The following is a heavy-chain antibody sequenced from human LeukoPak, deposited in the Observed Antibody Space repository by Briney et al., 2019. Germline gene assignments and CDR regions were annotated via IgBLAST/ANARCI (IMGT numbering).Heavy chain of an antibody. CDR2: ISAYNGNR. D-gene: IGHD1-14*01. CDR1: GYSFASYG. Sequence: ASVKVSCRASGYSFASYGISWVRQAPGQGLEWMGWISAYNGNRKYAQKFQGRVTLTTDTSTRRVDMELMSLRSDDTAVYYCARDRRPRRNGNYYYHNGMDVWGQGTTASVSS. J-gene: IGHJ6*02. V-gene: IGHV1-18*04. CDR3: ARDRRPRRNGNYYYHNGMDV.